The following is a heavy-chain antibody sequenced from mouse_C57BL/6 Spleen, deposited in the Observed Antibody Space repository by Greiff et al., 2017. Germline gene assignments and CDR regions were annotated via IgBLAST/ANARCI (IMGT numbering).Heavy chain of an antibody. CDR3: ARRYGNYLFDY. V-gene: IGHV1-80*01. D-gene: IGHD2-10*02. CDR1: GYAFSSYW. CDR2: IYPGDGDT. Sequence: QVQLQQSGAELVKPGASVKISCKASGYAFSSYWMNWVKQRPGKGLEWIGQIYPGDGDTNYNGKFKGKATLTADKSSSTAYMQLSSLTSEDAAVYFCARRYGNYLFDYWGQGTTLTVSS. J-gene: IGHJ2*01.